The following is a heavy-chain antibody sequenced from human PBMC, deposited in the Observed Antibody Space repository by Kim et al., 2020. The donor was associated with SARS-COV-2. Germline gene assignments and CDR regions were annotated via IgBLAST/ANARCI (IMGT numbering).Heavy chain of an antibody. V-gene: IGHV1-3*01. CDR2: INAGNGNT. Sequence: ASVKVSCKASGYTFTSYAMHWVRQAPGQRLEWMGWINAGNGNTKYSQKFQGRVTITRDTSASTAYMELSSLRSEDTAVYYCARDLSRYYYDPGEELFDYWGQGTLVTVSS. J-gene: IGHJ4*02. CDR1: GYTFTSYA. CDR3: ARDLSRYYYDPGEELFDY. D-gene: IGHD3-22*01.